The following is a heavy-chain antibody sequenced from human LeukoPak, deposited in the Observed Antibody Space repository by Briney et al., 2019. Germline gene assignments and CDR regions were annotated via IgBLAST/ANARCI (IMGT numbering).Heavy chain of an antibody. CDR3: ARDYSSGFLDY. J-gene: IGHJ4*02. CDR2: ISSSGSTI. CDR1: GFTFSSYE. V-gene: IGHV3-48*03. Sequence: GGSLRLSCAASGFTFSSYEMDWVRQAPGKGLEWVSYISSSGSTIYYADSVKGRFTISRDNAKNSLYLQMNSLRAEDTAVYYCARDYSSGFLDYWGQGTLVTVSS. D-gene: IGHD6-19*01.